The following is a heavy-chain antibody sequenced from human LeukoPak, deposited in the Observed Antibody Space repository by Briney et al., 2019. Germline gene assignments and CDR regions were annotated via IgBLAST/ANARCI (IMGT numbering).Heavy chain of an antibody. CDR2: ISWDGDT. CDR1: GFTFDDFA. V-gene: IGHV3-43D*03. Sequence: PGGSLRLSCAASGFTFDDFAMHWVRQALGKGLEWVSLISWDGDTYYAESVKGRFTISRDNSKNSLYLQMNSLRVEDTALYYCAKAGNYYYYKDVWGKGTTVTVSS. CDR3: AKAGNYYYYKDV. J-gene: IGHJ6*03.